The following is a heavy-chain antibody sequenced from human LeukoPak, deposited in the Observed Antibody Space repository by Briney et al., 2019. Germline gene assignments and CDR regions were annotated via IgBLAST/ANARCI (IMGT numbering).Heavy chain of an antibody. V-gene: IGHV3-15*01. Sequence: GGSLRLSCAASGFTFSNAWMSWVRQAPGKGLEWVGRIQRKIDGATTDYAAPVKGRFTISRDDSKNTLYLQMNSLKTEDTAVYYCSTHGDSAYWGQGTLVTVSS. J-gene: IGHJ4*02. CDR2: IQRKIDGATT. D-gene: IGHD2-15*01. CDR3: STHGDSAY. CDR1: GFTFSNAW.